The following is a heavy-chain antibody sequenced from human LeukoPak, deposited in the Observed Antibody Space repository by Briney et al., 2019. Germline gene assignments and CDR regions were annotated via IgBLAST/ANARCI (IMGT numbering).Heavy chain of an antibody. Sequence: GGSLRLSWAASGFTFDDYAMHWVRQAPGKGLEWVSLISWDGGSTYYADSVKGRFTISRDNSKNSLYLQMNSLRAEDTALYYCAKEETTVVTGGAFDSCRQGTMVAVSS. V-gene: IGHV3-43D*03. D-gene: IGHD4-23*01. CDR3: AKEETTVVTGGAFDS. CDR1: GFTFDDYA. CDR2: ISWDGGST. J-gene: IGHJ3*02.